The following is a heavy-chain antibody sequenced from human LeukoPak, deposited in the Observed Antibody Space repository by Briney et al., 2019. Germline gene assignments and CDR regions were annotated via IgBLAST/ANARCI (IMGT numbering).Heavy chain of an antibody. J-gene: IGHJ4*02. CDR2: INPNSGGT. CDR1: GGTFSSYA. CDR3: ARDGPYSYGLFDY. Sequence: ASVKVSCKASGGTFSSYAISWVRQAPGQGLEWMGRINPNSGGTNYAQKFQGRVTMTRDTSISTAYMELSRLRSDDTAVYYCARDGPYSYGLFDYWGQGTLVTVSS. D-gene: IGHD5-18*01. V-gene: IGHV1-2*06.